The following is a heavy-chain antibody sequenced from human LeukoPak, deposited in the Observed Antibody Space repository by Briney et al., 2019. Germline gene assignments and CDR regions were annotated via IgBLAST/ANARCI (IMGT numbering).Heavy chain of an antibody. CDR1: GFTFTNAY. V-gene: IGHV3-23*01. D-gene: IGHD3-22*01. Sequence: GGSLRLSCAASGFTFTNAYMSWVRQAPGKGLEWVSAISGSGGSTYYADSVKGRFTISRDNSKNTLYLQMNSLRAEDTAVYYCAKGIYYDSSGHSLDYWGQGTLVTVSS. J-gene: IGHJ4*02. CDR2: ISGSGGST. CDR3: AKGIYYDSSGHSLDY.